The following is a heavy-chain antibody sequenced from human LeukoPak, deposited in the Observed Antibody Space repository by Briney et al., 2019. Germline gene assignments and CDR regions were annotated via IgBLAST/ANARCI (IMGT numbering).Heavy chain of an antibody. CDR2: TYPCDSDT. D-gene: IGHD1-26*01. Sequence: GESLKISCKGSGYSFTSYWIGWVRQMSGKGLEWMAMTYPCDSDTRYNPSVQGQVTISADKSISTAYLQWSSLKASDTAIYYCASRSGSGNWFDTWRQGTLVTVSS. V-gene: IGHV5-51*01. CDR1: GYSFTSYW. CDR3: ASRSGSGNWFDT. J-gene: IGHJ5*02.